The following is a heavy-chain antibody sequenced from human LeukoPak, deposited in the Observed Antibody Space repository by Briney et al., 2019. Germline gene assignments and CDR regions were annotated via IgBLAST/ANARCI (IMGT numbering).Heavy chain of an antibody. CDR3: AKSRIVVVTAIDY. D-gene: IGHD2-21*02. CDR1: GFTFSNYA. V-gene: IGHV3-23*01. CDR2: ITGSGDST. Sequence: GASLRLSCVASGFTFSNYAMSWVRQAPGKRLEWVSAITGSGDSTFNADSVKGRFTISRDSSKNTLHLQMNNLRAEDTAVYYCAKSRIVVVTAIDYWGQGILVTVSS. J-gene: IGHJ4*02.